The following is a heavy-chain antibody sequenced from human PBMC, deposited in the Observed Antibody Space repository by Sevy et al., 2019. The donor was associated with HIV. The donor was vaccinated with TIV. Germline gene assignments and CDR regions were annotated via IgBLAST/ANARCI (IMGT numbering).Heavy chain of an antibody. V-gene: IGHV3-23*01. CDR1: GFAFYDYS. D-gene: IGHD2-8*01. J-gene: IGHJ4*02. Sequence: GGSLRLSCVASGFAFYDYSMSWIRQAPGKGLEWVATLSFGCGKINYADSVKGRFTISRDNSKNSFYLQMDNLRVEDTALYYCAREGGTRPHDYWGQGTRVTVSS. CDR3: AREGGTRPHDY. CDR2: LSFGCGKI.